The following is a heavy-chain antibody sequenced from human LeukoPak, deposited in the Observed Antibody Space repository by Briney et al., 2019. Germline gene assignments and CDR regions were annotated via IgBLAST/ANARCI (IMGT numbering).Heavy chain of an antibody. CDR2: ISYDGSNK. CDR1: GFTFSSYA. Sequence: GRSLRLSCAASGFTFSSYAMHWVRQPPGKGLEWVAVISYDGSNKYYADSVKGRFTISRDNSKNTLYLQMNSLRAEDTAVYYCARGRYYYGSGSYYKADMDVWGKGTTVTVSS. D-gene: IGHD3-10*01. CDR3: ARGRYYYGSGSYYKADMDV. J-gene: IGHJ6*03. V-gene: IGHV3-30*04.